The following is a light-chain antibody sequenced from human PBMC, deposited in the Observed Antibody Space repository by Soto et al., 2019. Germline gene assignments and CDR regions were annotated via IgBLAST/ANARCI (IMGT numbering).Light chain of an antibody. Sequence: EIVLTQSPGTLSLSPGERATLSCRASQSVSSTYLAWYQQKPGQAPRLLIYGASSRATGIPARFSGSGSWTAFTLTISRLEPEDFAVYFCQQYDSSLYTFGQGTKLEIK. CDR2: GAS. CDR1: QSVSSTY. J-gene: IGKJ2*01. CDR3: QQYDSSLYT. V-gene: IGKV3-20*01.